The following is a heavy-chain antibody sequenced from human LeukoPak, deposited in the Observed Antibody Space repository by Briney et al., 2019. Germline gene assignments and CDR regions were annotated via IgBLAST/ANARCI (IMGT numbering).Heavy chain of an antibody. CDR2: ISSSGGST. Sequence: PGGSLTLSCAASGFAFSGYAMSWVRHAPGKGLEWVSGISSSGGSTDYADSGKGRFTTSTDNSKNTLDLQMNSLTVEDTAVYYCGKLKGRPALPAGSGYWGQGTLLTVSS. V-gene: IGHV3-23*01. D-gene: IGHD3-3*02. CDR1: GFAFSGYA. CDR3: GKLKGRPALPAGSGY. J-gene: IGHJ4*02.